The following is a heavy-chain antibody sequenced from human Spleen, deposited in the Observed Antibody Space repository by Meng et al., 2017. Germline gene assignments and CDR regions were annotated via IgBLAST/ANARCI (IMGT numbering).Heavy chain of an antibody. Sequence: SETLSLTCAVYGGSFSDNYWNWIRQTPGKGLEWIGEINHSGSTNYNPSLKGRVTISLDTSKNQFFLKLTSVTAADTAVYYCARGSPWLQLRVDPWGQGTLVTVSS. CDR1: GGSFSDNY. D-gene: IGHD5-24*01. J-gene: IGHJ5*02. CDR3: ARGSPWLQLRVDP. V-gene: IGHV4-34*01. CDR2: INHSGST.